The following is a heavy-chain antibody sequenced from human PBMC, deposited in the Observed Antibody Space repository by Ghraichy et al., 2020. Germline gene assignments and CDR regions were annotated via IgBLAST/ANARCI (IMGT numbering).Heavy chain of an antibody. V-gene: IGHV3-48*02. D-gene: IGHD4-23*01. J-gene: IGHJ6*02. Sequence: GVLRLSCVGSGFSFSGYSMNWVRQSPGKGLEWVSYITSSSRTISYADSVKGRFTISRDNAQNSLYLHMNTLRDEDTAVYYCARGSRVVRFYYYDGMDVWGQGTTVTVSS. CDR1: GFSFSGYS. CDR3: ARGSRVVRFYYYDGMDV. CDR2: ITSSSRTI.